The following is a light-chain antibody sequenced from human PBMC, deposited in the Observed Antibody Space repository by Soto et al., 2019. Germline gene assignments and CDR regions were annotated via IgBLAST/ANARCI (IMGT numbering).Light chain of an antibody. CDR2: GAS. J-gene: IGKJ1*01. V-gene: IGKV3-15*01. CDR3: QQYNNWPGT. Sequence: IVLTQSPGTLSLSQVERATLSCRASQSVSSSFLAWYQQRPGQAPRLLIYGASSRATGIPARFSGSGSGTEFTLTISSLQSEDFAVYYCQQYNNWPGTFGQGTKVDIK. CDR1: QSVSSS.